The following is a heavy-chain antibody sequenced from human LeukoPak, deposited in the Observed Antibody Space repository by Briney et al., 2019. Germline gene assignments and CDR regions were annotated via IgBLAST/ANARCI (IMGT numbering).Heavy chain of an antibody. D-gene: IGHD3-22*01. Sequence: SQTLSLTCTVSGGSISGGSYYWGWIRQPAGKGLEWIGRIYTSGSTHYNPSLKSRVTISVETSKNQFSLTLSSVTAADTAVYYCARNDYDSSGYYSDYWGQGTLVTVSS. CDR1: GGSISGGSYY. CDR2: IYTSGST. J-gene: IGHJ4*02. CDR3: ARNDYDSSGYYSDY. V-gene: IGHV4-61*02.